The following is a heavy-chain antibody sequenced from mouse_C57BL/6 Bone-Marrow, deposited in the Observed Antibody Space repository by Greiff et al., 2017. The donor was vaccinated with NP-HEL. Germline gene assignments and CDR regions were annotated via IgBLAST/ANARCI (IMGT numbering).Heavy chain of an antibody. CDR2: ISDGGSYT. Sequence: EVKLVESGGGLVKPGGSLKLSCAASGFTFSSYAMSWVRQTPEKRLEWVATISDGGSYTYYPDNVKGRFTISRDNAKNNLYLQMSHLKSEDTAMYYCARAAYYSEAWFAYWGQGTLVTVSA. CDR3: ARAAYYSEAWFAY. J-gene: IGHJ3*01. D-gene: IGHD2-12*01. CDR1: GFTFSSYA. V-gene: IGHV5-4*03.